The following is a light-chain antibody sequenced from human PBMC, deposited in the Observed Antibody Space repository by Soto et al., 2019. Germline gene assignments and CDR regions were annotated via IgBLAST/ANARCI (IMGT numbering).Light chain of an antibody. V-gene: IGKV3-20*01. Sequence: ELVLTQSHDPLSLSPGDRAPLSCLASQSVSNNYLAWYQQKAGQAPRPLIYAASSRAPGVPDRVRGSGSGTDFSLTISRLEPEDFAVYYCQQYGGTPWTFGQGTKVDIK. CDR1: QSVSNNY. CDR2: AAS. J-gene: IGKJ1*01. CDR3: QQYGGTPWT.